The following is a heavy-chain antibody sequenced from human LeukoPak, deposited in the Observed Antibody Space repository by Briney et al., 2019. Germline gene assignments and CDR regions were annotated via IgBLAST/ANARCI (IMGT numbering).Heavy chain of an antibody. V-gene: IGHV3-30*02. Sequence: PGESLRLSCAASGFSLSTYGIHWVRQTPGGGPEWLTYIRFDGTSKYYATSVKGRFSISRDNSANTAYLHMSSLRPEDTALCYCARTPYSGSSLQYYHLDAWGKGTTVTVSS. CDR3: ARTPYSGSSLQYYHLDA. CDR2: IRFDGTSK. J-gene: IGHJ6*04. D-gene: IGHD1-26*01. CDR1: GFSLSTYG.